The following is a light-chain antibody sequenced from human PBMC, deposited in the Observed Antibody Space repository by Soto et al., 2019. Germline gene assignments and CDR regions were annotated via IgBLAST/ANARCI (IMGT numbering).Light chain of an antibody. CDR3: QQYYSTPLA. V-gene: IGKV4-1*01. Sequence: DIVMTQSPDSLAVSLGERATINCKSSQSVLYSSNNKNYIDWYQQKPRQPPKLLIYWASTRESGVPDRFSGSGSGTDFTLTISSLQAEDVAVYYCQQYYSTPLAFGQGTKVEIK. CDR1: QSVLYSSNNKNY. CDR2: WAS. J-gene: IGKJ1*01.